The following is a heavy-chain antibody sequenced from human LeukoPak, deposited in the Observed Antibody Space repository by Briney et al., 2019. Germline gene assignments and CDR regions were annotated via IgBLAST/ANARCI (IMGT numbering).Heavy chain of an antibody. CDR2: ITGSGGGT. CDR1: GFTSNYW. J-gene: IGHJ4*02. CDR3: AKWGDYDVLTGYYDPDY. V-gene: IGHV3-23*01. Sequence: GGSLRLSCAAIGFTSNYWMHWVRQAPGKGLEWVSAITGSGGGTYYADSVKGRFTISRDNSKNTLYLQMNSLRADDTAVYYCAKWGDYDVLTGYYDPDYWGQGTLVTVSS. D-gene: IGHD3-9*01.